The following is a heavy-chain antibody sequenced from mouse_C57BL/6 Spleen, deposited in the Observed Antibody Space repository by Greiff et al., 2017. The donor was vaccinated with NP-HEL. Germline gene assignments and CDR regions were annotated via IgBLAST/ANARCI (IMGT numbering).Heavy chain of an antibody. D-gene: IGHD6-1*01. CDR3: ARSTNYFDY. V-gene: IGHV1-26*01. Sequence: EVQLQQSGPELVKPGASVKISCKASGYTFTDYYMNWVKQSHGKSLEWIGDINPNNGGTSYIQKFKGKATLTVDKSSSTAYMELRSLTSEDSAVYYCARSTNYFDYWGQGTTLTVSS. CDR2: INPNNGGT. J-gene: IGHJ2*01. CDR1: GYTFTDYY.